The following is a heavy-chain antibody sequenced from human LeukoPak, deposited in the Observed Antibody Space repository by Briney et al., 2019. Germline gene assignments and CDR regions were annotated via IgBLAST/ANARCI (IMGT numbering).Heavy chain of an antibody. Sequence: SVKVSCKASGGTFSSYAISWVRQAPGQGLEWMGRIIPILGIANYAQKFQGRVTITADKSTSTAYMELSSLRSEDTAVYYCARDVDIVVVVAASDNAFDIWGQGTMVTVSS. D-gene: IGHD2-15*01. CDR3: ARDVDIVVVVAASDNAFDI. J-gene: IGHJ3*02. CDR2: IIPILGIA. CDR1: GGTFSSYA. V-gene: IGHV1-69*04.